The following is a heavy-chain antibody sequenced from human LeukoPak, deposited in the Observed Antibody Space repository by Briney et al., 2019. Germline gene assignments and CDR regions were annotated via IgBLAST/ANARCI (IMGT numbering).Heavy chain of an antibody. J-gene: IGHJ4*02. V-gene: IGHV5-51*01. CDR3: AREYYYDSSGYYGLGY. Sequence: GESLKISCKGSGYSFTSYWIGWVRQMPGKGLEWMGIIYPGDSDTRYSPSFQGQVTISADKSISTAYLQWSSLKASDTAMYYCAREYYYDSSGYYGLGYWGQGTLVTVSS. CDR1: GYSFTSYW. D-gene: IGHD3-22*01. CDR2: IYPGDSDT.